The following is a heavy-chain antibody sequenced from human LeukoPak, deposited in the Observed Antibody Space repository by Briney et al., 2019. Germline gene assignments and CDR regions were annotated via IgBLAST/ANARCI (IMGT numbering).Heavy chain of an antibody. CDR2: IYYSGST. J-gene: IGHJ4*02. CDR1: GGSISTYY. V-gene: IGHV4-59*08. Sequence: SETLSLTCTVSGGSISTYYWSWIRQPPGKGLEWIAYIYYSGSTNYNPSLKSRVTISVDTSKNQLSVKLSSVTAADTAVYYCARLSGGGGNLLDSWGQGALLTVSS. D-gene: IGHD4-23*01. CDR3: ARLSGGGGNLLDS.